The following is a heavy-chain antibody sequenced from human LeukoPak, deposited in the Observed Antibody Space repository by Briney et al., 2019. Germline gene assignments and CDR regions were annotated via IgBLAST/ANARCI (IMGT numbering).Heavy chain of an antibody. V-gene: IGHV3-7*01. CDR2: IKEDGSEK. CDR3: ARDRFYYDSSGPGTGNYGLDV. J-gene: IGHJ6*02. Sequence: PGGSLRLSCAASGFTFSSYWMSWVRQAPGKGLEWVANIKEDGSEKYYVDSVKGRFTISRDNAKNSLYLQMNSLRAEDTAVYYCARDRFYYDSSGPGTGNYGLDVWAKGPRSPSP. CDR1: GFTFSSYW. D-gene: IGHD3-22*01.